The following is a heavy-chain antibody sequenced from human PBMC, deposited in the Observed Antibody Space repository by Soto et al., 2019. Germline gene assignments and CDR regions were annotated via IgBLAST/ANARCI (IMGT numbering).Heavy chain of an antibody. D-gene: IGHD6-6*01. CDR1: GFTFDDYA. Sequence: EVQLVESGGVVVQPGGSLRLSCAASGFTFDDYAMHWVRQAPGKGLEWVSLISWDGGSTYFADSVKGRFTISRDNSKNSLYLQMNSLRDEDTALYYCAKDIEVSQGISGTWGSYSSSSGGGFDYWGQGTLVTVSS. CDR3: AKDIEVSQGISGTWGSYSSSSGGGFDY. J-gene: IGHJ4*02. V-gene: IGHV3-43D*04. CDR2: ISWDGGST.